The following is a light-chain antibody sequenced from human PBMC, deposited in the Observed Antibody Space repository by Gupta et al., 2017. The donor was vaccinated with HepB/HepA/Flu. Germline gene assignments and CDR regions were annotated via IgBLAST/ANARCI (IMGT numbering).Light chain of an antibody. Sequence: SSALPQPPPASAAPGKTASITCGGNNIGSKSVHWYQQKPGQAPVLVVYDDSDRPSGIPERFSGSNSGNTATLTISRVEAGDEADYYCQVWDSSSDRVVFGGGTKLTVL. V-gene: IGLV3-21*03. CDR2: DDS. CDR3: QVWDSSSDRVV. J-gene: IGLJ2*01. CDR1: NIGSKS.